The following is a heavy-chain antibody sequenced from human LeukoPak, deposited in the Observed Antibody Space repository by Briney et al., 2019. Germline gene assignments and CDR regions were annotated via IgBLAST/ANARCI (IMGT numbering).Heavy chain of an antibody. CDR2: IYYSGST. V-gene: IGHV4-59*08. Sequence: SETLSLTCTVSGGSISSYYWSWIRQPPGKALEWIGYIYYSGSTNYNPSLKSRVTISVDTSKNQFSLKLSSVTAADTAVYYCARHLYFEDSSGYYSYSFDYWGQGTLVTVSS. J-gene: IGHJ4*02. CDR1: GGSISSYY. D-gene: IGHD3-22*01. CDR3: ARHLYFEDSSGYYSYSFDY.